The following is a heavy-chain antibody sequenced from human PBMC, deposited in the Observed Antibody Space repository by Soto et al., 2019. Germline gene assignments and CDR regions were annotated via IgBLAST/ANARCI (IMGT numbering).Heavy chain of an antibody. CDR2: IYHSGST. D-gene: IGHD3-3*01. Sequence: PSETLSLTCAVSGGSISSGGYSWSWIRQPPGKGLEWIGYIYHSGSTYYNPSLKSRVTISADRSKNQFSLKLSSVTAADTAVYYCASLRGFWSGYYIDYWGQGTLVTVSS. CDR3: ASLRGFWSGYYIDY. J-gene: IGHJ4*02. V-gene: IGHV4-30-2*01. CDR1: GGSISSGGYS.